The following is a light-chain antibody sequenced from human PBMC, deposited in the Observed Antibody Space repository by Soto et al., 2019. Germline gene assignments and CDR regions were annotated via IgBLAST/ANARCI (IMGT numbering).Light chain of an antibody. CDR2: KAS. V-gene: IGKV1-5*03. Sequence: DIQMTQSPSTLSGSVGDRVTITCRASQTISSWLAWYQQKPGKAPKLLIYKASTLKSGVPSRFSGSGSGTEFTITISSLQPDDFANYYCQQYNSYSEAFGQGTKVDMK. CDR1: QTISSW. J-gene: IGKJ1*01. CDR3: QQYNSYSEA.